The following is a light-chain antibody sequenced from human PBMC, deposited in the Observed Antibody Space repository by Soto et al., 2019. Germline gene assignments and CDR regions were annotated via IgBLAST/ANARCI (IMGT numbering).Light chain of an antibody. CDR1: QSVSSSY. Sequence: DIILTQSPATLSLSPGERATLSCRASQSVSSSYLAWYQQRPGQAPRLLIYGASSRATGIPDRFSGSGSGTEFTLTISRLEPEDFAVYYCQQYGSSPPITFGQGTRLEIK. V-gene: IGKV3-20*01. CDR3: QQYGSSPPIT. J-gene: IGKJ5*01. CDR2: GAS.